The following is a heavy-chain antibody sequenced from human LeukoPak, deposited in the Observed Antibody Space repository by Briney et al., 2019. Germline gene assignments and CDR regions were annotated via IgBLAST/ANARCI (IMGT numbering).Heavy chain of an antibody. CDR3: AREAAEMATTQFDY. CDR2: INPNSGGT. Sequence: SVTVSCKASGYTFTGYYMHWVRQAPGQGLEWMGWINPNSGGTNYAQKFQGRVTMTRDTSISTAYMELSRLRSDDTAVYYCAREAAEMATTQFDYWGQGTLVTVSS. V-gene: IGHV1-2*02. CDR1: GYTFTGYY. D-gene: IGHD5-24*01. J-gene: IGHJ4*02.